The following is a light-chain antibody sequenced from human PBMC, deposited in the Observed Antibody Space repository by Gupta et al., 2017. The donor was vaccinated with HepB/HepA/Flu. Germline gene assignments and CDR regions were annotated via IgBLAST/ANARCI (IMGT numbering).Light chain of an antibody. J-gene: IGKJ3*01. CDR3: QQYDSSPGT. Sequence: VLTQSPGTLSLSPGERATLTCRASQSVSSSYLAWYQQRPGQAPRLLIYGASSRATGIPDRFSGSGSGTDFTLTISRLEPEDFASYYCQQYDSSPGTFGHGTKVDIK. CDR1: QSVSSSY. CDR2: GAS. V-gene: IGKV3-20*01.